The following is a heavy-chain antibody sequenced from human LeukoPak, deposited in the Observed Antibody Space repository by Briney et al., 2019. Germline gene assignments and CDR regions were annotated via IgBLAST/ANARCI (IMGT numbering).Heavy chain of an antibody. CDR1: GYTFTNYG. D-gene: IGHD1-26*01. CDR2: ISAYNGNT. J-gene: IGHJ4*02. Sequence: ASVKVSCKASGYTFTNYGINWLRQAPGQGLEWMGWISAYNGNTNYAQRLQGRVTMTTDTSTSTAYMELRSLRSDDTAVYYCARDSLSSMEYWGQGTLVTVSS. CDR3: ARDSLSSMEY. V-gene: IGHV1-18*01.